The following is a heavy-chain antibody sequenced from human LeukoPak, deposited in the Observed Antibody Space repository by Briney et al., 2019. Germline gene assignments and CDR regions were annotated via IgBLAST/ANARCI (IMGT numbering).Heavy chain of an antibody. Sequence: GGSLRLSCAASGFIFNTAWLSWFRQAPGKGLERVGRIKRKSDGGTAEYTAHVRGRFMISRDDSSNTIYLQMNSLRTEDTAVYYCTTASIFGVVTHAEDYWGQGTLVTVSS. CDR1: GFIFNTAW. V-gene: IGHV3-15*01. CDR2: IKRKSDGGTA. D-gene: IGHD3-3*01. J-gene: IGHJ4*02. CDR3: TTASIFGVVTHAEDY.